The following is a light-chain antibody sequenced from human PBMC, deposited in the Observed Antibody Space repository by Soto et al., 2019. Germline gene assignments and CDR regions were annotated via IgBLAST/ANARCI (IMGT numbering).Light chain of an antibody. CDR2: GAS. CDR3: QQYNNLPGYT. V-gene: IGKV3-15*01. Sequence: EIVMTQSPATLSVSPGERATLSCRASQSVSTNLAGYQQKPGQAPRLLIYGASTRATGIPARFSGSGSGTEFALTISSLQSEDFAVYYCQQYNNLPGYTFGQGTKLEIK. CDR1: QSVSTN. J-gene: IGKJ2*01.